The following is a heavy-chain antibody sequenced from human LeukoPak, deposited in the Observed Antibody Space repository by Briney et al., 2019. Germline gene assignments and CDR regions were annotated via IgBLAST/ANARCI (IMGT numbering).Heavy chain of an antibody. CDR2: ISGSGGST. CDR1: GFNFSIYA. D-gene: IGHD3-22*01. V-gene: IGHV3-23*01. Sequence: GTSLRLSCSASGFNFSIYALHWVRQAPGKGLEWVSAISGSGGSTYYADSVKGRFTISRDNSKNTLYLQMNSLRAEDTAVYYCAKAPSSGFGYWGQGTLVTVSS. J-gene: IGHJ4*02. CDR3: AKAPSSGFGY.